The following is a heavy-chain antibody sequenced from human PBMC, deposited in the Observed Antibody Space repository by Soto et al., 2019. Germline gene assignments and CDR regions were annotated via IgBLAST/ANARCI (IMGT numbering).Heavy chain of an antibody. J-gene: IGHJ6*02. CDR2: IYPGDSDT. Sequence: LGESLKISCKGSGYSFTSYWIGWVRQMPGKGLEWMGIIYPGDSDTRYSPSFQGHVTISADKSISTAYLQWSSLKASDTAMYYCARAYSSSRSGMDVWGQGTTVTVSS. CDR1: GYSFTSYW. D-gene: IGHD6-13*01. V-gene: IGHV5-51*01. CDR3: ARAYSSSRSGMDV.